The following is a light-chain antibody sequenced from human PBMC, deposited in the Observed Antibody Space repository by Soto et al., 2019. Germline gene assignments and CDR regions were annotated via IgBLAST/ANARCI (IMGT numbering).Light chain of an antibody. V-gene: IGKV3-11*01. CDR1: HSVTNH. CDR3: QRRSNWPPMYT. J-gene: IGKJ2*01. CDR2: GAS. Sequence: EIVLTQSPATLSLSPGERATLSCRASHSVTNHLGWYQQKPGQAPRLLIYGASNRATGIPARFSGSGSGTDLTLTISSLEPEDFAVYYCQRRSNWPPMYTFGQGTKLEI.